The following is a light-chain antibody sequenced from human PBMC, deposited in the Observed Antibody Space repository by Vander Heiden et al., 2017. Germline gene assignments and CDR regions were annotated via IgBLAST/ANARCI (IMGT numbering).Light chain of an antibody. Sequence: DIQMTQSPSTLSASVGDRVTITCRASKSISTWLAWYQQKPGKAPQLLIYKASTLDTGVPSRFSGSGSGTEFTLTISSLQPEDFATYYCQQYNNYFTWTFGQGTKVEIK. V-gene: IGKV1-5*03. CDR1: KSISTW. J-gene: IGKJ1*01. CDR3: QQYNNYFTWT. CDR2: KAS.